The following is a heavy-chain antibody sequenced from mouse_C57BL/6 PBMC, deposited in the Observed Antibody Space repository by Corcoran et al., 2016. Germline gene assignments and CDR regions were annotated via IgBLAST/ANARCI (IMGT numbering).Heavy chain of an antibody. CDR3: ARFPSLYAMDY. CDR2: INPNNGGT. J-gene: IGHJ4*01. Sequence: EVQLLQSGPELMKPGASVKISCKASGYTFTDYYMNWVKQSHGNSLEWIGDINPNNGGTSYNQKFKGKATLTVDKSSSTAYMELRSLTSEDSAVYYCARFPSLYAMDYWGQGTSVTVSS. V-gene: IGHV1-26*01. CDR1: GYTFTDYY.